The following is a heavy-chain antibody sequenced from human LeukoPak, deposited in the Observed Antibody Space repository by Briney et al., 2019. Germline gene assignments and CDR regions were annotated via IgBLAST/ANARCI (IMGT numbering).Heavy chain of an antibody. CDR2: IIPIFGSA. CDR1: GGTFSSYA. D-gene: IGHD6-19*01. Sequence: ASVKVSCTASGGTFSSYAISWVRQAPGQGLEWMGGIIPIFGSANYAQKFQGRVTITADESASTAYMELSSLRSEDTAVYYCARTPLGQQWLVRWGQGTLVTVSS. CDR3: ARTPLGQQWLVR. V-gene: IGHV1-69*13. J-gene: IGHJ4*02.